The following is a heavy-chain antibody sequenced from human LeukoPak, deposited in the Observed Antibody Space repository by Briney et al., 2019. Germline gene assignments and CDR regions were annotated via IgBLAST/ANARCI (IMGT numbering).Heavy chain of an antibody. J-gene: IGHJ4*02. Sequence: SVKVSCKASGGTFISYAISWVRQAPGQGLEWVGGIIPIFGTANYAQKFQGRVTITADESTSTAYMELSSLRSEDTAVYYCARDLGDGYNSRDYWGQGTLVTVSS. D-gene: IGHD5-24*01. CDR1: GGTFISYA. V-gene: IGHV1-69*13. CDR2: IIPIFGTA. CDR3: ARDLGDGYNSRDY.